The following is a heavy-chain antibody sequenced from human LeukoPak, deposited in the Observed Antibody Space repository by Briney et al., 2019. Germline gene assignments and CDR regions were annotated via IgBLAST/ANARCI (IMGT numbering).Heavy chain of an antibody. Sequence: ASVKVSCKASGYTFTSYAMNWVRQAPGQGLEWMGIINPSGGSTSYAQKFQGRVTMTRDTSTSTVYMELSSLRSEDTAVYYCARDRRTYYYDSSGYYSGGSNWFDPWGQGTLVTVSS. CDR2: INPSGGST. CDR3: ARDRRTYYYDSSGYYSGGSNWFDP. J-gene: IGHJ5*02. D-gene: IGHD3-22*01. V-gene: IGHV1-46*01. CDR1: GYTFTSYA.